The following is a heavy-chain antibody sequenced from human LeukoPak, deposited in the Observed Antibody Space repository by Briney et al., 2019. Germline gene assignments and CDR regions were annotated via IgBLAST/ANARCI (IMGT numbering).Heavy chain of an antibody. V-gene: IGHV4-59*01. Sequence: PSETLSLTCTVSGGSISSYYWSWIRQPPGKGLEWIGYIYYSGSTNYNPSLKSRVTISVDTSKNQFSLKLSSVTAADTAVYYCARDTRYYYDSSGYPYFDYWGQGTLVTVSS. CDR3: ARDTRYYYDSSGYPYFDY. D-gene: IGHD3-22*01. J-gene: IGHJ4*02. CDR2: IYYSGST. CDR1: GGSISSYY.